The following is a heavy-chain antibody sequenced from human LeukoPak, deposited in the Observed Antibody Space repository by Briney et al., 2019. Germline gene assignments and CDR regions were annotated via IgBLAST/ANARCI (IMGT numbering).Heavy chain of an antibody. D-gene: IGHD6-19*01. J-gene: IGHJ3*02. CDR2: IYYSGST. CDR1: GGSISSYY. CDR3: ARDRSSGWFGFDAFDI. V-gene: IGHV4-59*01. Sequence: SETLSLTCTVSGGSISSYYWSWIRQPPGKGLEWIGYIYYSGSTNYNPSLKSRVTISVDTSKNQFSLKLSSVTAADTTVYYCARDRSSGWFGFDAFDIWGQGTMVTVSS.